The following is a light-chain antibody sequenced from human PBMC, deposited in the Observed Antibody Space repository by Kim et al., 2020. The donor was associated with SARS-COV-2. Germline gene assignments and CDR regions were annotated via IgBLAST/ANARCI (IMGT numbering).Light chain of an antibody. J-gene: IGLJ3*02. V-gene: IGLV1-44*01. CDR2: YDN. CDR1: SSNIGRNN. Sequence: QSVLTQPPSTSGTPGQRVTISCSGSSSNIGRNNVNWYQQLPGTAPKLLIYYDNQWPSGVPDRFPGSKSGTSASLAISGLQSEDEADYYCAAWDDGLRGRMFGGGTQLTVL. CDR3: AAWDDGLRGRM.